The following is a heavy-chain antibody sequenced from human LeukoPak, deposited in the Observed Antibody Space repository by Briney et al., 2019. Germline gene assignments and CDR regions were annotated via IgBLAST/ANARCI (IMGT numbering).Heavy chain of an antibody. CDR3: AKGSNYYYDSSGHPPSRGEDFDY. CDR1: GFTFDDYT. V-gene: IGHV3-43*01. D-gene: IGHD3-22*01. CDR2: ISWDGGST. Sequence: PGGSLRLSCAASGFTFDDYTMHWVRQAPGKGLEWVSLISWDGGSTYYADSVKGRFTISRDNSKNSLYLQMNSLRTEDTALYYCAKGSNYYYDSSGHPPSRGEDFDYWGQGTLVTVSS. J-gene: IGHJ4*02.